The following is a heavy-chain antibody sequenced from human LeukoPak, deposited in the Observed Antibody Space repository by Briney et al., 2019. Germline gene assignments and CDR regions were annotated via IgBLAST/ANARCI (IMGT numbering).Heavy chain of an antibody. CDR1: GYTFTGYY. V-gene: IGHV1-2*02. J-gene: IGHJ4*02. CDR2: INPNSGGT. CDR3: ARGQEYYDYVWGSYRSDY. Sequence: ASVKVSCKASGYTFTGYYMHWVRQAPGQGLEWMGWINPNSGGTNYAQKFQGRVTMTRDTSISTAYMELSRLRSDDTAVYYCARGQEYYDYVWGSYRSDYWGQGTLVTVSS. D-gene: IGHD3-16*02.